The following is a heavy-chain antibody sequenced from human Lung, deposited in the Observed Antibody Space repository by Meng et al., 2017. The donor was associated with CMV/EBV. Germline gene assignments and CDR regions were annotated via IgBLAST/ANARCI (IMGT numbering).Heavy chain of an antibody. CDR2: IRSEPNNHAT. CDR1: GFTFSGSD. V-gene: IGHV3-73*01. J-gene: IGHJ4*02. Sequence: GGSLRLSCAASGFTFSGSDIHWVRQASGKGLEWVGRIRSEPNNHATSYAVSLRSRVTISRDDSKNTAYLQVDSLKTDDTAVYYCSRHLGLAIDFWGQGTLVTVSS. CDR3: SRHLGLAIDF.